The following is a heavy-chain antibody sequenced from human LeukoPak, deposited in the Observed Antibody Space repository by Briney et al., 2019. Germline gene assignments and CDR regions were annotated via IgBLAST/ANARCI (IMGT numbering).Heavy chain of an antibody. CDR1: GFTFSSYA. J-gene: IGHJ5*02. CDR3: ASLDNGNNWFDP. Sequence: PGRSLRLSCAASGFTFSSYAMHWVRQAPGKGLEWVAVISYDGSNKYYADSVKGRFTISRDNSKNTLYLQMNSLRAEDTAVYYCASLDNGNNWFDPWGQGTLVTVSS. V-gene: IGHV3-30-3*01. CDR2: ISYDGSNK. D-gene: IGHD1-14*01.